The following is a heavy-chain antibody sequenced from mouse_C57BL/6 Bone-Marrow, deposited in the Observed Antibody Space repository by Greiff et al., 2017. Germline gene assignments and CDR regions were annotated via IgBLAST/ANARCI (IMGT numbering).Heavy chain of an antibody. CDR3: ARRYYGSREYYFDY. CDR1: GFTFSDYG. V-gene: IGHV5-17*01. J-gene: IGHJ2*01. D-gene: IGHD1-1*01. CDR2: ISSGSSTI. Sequence: EVKVVESGGGLVKPGGSLKLSCAASGFTFSDYGMHWVRQAPEKGLEWVAYISSGSSTIYYADTVKGRFTISRDNAKNTLFLQMTSLRSEDTAMYYCARRYYGSREYYFDYWGQGTTLIVSS.